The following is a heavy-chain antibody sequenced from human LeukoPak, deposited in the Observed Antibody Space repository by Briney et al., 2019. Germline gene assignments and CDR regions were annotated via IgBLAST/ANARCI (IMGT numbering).Heavy chain of an antibody. CDR1: GFTFDGYA. D-gene: IGHD3-22*01. CDR2: ISGDGGWT. V-gene: IGHV3-43*02. J-gene: IGHJ4*02. CDR3: AKDGGGGYSSTYFFDN. Sequence: GGSLRLSCAASGFTFDGYAMHWVRQAPGKGLLWVSLISGDGGWTYYADSLKGRFTISRDNSKNSLYLQMNSLTTEDTALYCCAKDGGGGYSSTYFFDNWGQGTLVTVSS.